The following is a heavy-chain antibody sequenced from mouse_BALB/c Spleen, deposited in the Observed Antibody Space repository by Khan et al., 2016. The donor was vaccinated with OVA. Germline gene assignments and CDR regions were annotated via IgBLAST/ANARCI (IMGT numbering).Heavy chain of an antibody. J-gene: IGHJ2*01. CDR1: GYTFSSYW. V-gene: IGHV1-7*01. CDR2: INPTSGYT. CDR3: ARDRIDY. Sequence: QVQLKQSGAEQVKPGASVKMSCKTSGYTFSSYWMHWVKQRPGQGLEWIGYINPTSGYTEYNEKFKDKATLSADKSSSTAYMQLTSLTSEDSAVDYCARDRIDYWGQGTTLTVSS.